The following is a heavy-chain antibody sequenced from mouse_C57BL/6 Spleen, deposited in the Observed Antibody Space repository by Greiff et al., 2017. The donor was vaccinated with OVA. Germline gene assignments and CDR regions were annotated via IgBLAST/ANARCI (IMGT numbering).Heavy chain of an antibody. Sequence: VQLQQSGPVLVKPGASVKMSCKASGYTFTDYYMNWVKQSHGKSLEWIGVINPYNGGTSYNQKFKGKATLTVDKSSSTAYMELNSLTSEDSAVYYCARHLYYFDYWGQGTTLTVSS. CDR2: INPYNGGT. V-gene: IGHV1-19*01. CDR1: GYTFTDYY. J-gene: IGHJ2*01. CDR3: ARHLYYFDY.